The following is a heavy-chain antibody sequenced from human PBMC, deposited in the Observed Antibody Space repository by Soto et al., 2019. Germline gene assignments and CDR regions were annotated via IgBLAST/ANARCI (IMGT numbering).Heavy chain of an antibody. CDR3: ARPDSGDSWYSEL. V-gene: IGHV1-69*08. J-gene: IGHJ2*01. CDR2: IIPALGTT. D-gene: IGHD4-17*01. Sequence: QDQLVQSGAEVKKPGSSVKVSCKAFGGPFSSHTFSWVRQAPGQGLEWMGRIIPALGTTTYAQKFQGRVTITAAESVPTVSMELNSPRTEDTAVFYCARPDSGDSWYSELWGRGTLVTVSS. CDR1: GGPFSSHT.